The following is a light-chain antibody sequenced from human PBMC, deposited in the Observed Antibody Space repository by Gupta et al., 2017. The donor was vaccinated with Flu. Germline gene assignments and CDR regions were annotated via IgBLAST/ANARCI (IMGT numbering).Light chain of an antibody. CDR1: SSNIGSNY. CDR2: RNN. Sequence: QPVLAPPPSASVTPGQRVTISCSGSSSNIGSNYVYWYQQLPGTAPKLLIYRNNQRPSGVPDRFSGSKSGTSASLAISGLLAEDEADYYCAAWDDSRSGGVFGGGTKLTVL. CDR3: AAWDDSRSGGV. V-gene: IGLV1-47*01. J-gene: IGLJ3*02.